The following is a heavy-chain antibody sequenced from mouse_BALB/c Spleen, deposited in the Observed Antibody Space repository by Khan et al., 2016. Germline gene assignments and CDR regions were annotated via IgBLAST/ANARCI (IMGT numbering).Heavy chain of an antibody. V-gene: IGHV14-1*02. CDR2: IDPENGNT. Sequence: VQLQQSGAELVRPGALVKLSCKASGFNIKDYYMHWVKQRPEQGLEWIGWIDPENGNTIYDPKFQGKASITADTSSNTAYLQLSSLTSEDTAFYYCALDGSWLADWGQGTLVTVSA. D-gene: IGHD2-3*01. CDR1: GFNIKDYY. CDR3: ALDGSWLAD. J-gene: IGHJ3*01.